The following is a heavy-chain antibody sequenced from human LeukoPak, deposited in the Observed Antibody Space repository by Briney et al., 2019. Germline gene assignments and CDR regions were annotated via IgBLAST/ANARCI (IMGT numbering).Heavy chain of an antibody. CDR2: ITGSGGTT. CDR1: GFTFSTYA. Sequence: PGGSLRLSCAASGFTFSTYAMSWVRQAPGKGLEWVSAITGSGGTTYYADSVKGRFTISRDNSKNTLYLQMNSLRAEDTAVYYCARGRGSDGMDVWGQGTTVTVSS. CDR3: ARGRGSDGMDV. V-gene: IGHV3-23*01. J-gene: IGHJ6*02.